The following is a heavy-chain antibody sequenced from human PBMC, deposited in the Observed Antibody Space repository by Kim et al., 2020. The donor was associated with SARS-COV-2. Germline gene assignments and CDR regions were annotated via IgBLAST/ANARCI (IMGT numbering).Heavy chain of an antibody. CDR3: ATTYGASYIESFPVDTAMVTPFDY. D-gene: IGHD5-18*01. V-gene: IGHV3-30*04. J-gene: IGHJ4*02. CDR1: GFTFSSYA. CDR2: ISYDGSNK. Sequence: GGSLRLSCAASGFTFSSYAMHWVRQAPGKGLEWVAVISYDGSNKYYADSVKGRFTISRDNSKNTLYLQMNSLRAEDTAVYYCATTYGASYIESFPVDTAMVTPFDYWGQGTLVTVSS.